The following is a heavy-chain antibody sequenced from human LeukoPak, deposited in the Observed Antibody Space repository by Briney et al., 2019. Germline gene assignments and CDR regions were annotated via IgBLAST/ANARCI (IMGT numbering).Heavy chain of an antibody. J-gene: IGHJ4*02. V-gene: IGHV3-43*01. CDR1: GFTFDDYT. CDR2: ISWDGGST. Sequence: GGSLRLSCAASGFTFDDYTMHWVRQAPGKGLEWVSLISWDGGSTYYADSVKGRFTISRDNSKNSLYLQMNSLRTEDTALYYCAKDSDDSSGYRPGYFDYWGRGTLVTVSS. D-gene: IGHD3-22*01. CDR3: AKDSDDSSGYRPGYFDY.